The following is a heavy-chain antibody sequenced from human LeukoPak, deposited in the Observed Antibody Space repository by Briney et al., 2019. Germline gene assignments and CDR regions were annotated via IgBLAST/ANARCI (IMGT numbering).Heavy chain of an antibody. D-gene: IGHD2-15*01. CDR3: ARAEGSGYCSGGSCYQ. J-gene: IGHJ4*02. Sequence: ASVKVSRKASGYTFTSYDINWVRQATGQGLEWMGWMNPNSGNTGYAQKFQGRVTMTRNTSISTAYMELSSLRSEDTAVYYCARAEGSGYCSGGSCYQWGQGTLVTVSS. CDR2: MNPNSGNT. CDR1: GYTFTSYD. V-gene: IGHV1-8*01.